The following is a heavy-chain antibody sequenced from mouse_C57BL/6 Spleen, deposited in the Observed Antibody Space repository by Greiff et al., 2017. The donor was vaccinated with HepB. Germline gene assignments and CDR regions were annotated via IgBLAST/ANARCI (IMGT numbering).Heavy chain of an antibody. CDR1: GYAFSSSW. Sequence: VQLQESGPELVKPGASVKISCKASGYAFSSSWMNWVKQRPGKGLEWIGRIYPGDGDTNYNGKFKGKATLTADKSSSTAYMQISSLTSEDSAVYFCARDGYYAFDYWGQGTTLTVSS. D-gene: IGHD2-3*01. V-gene: IGHV1-82*01. CDR3: ARDGYYAFDY. CDR2: IYPGDGDT. J-gene: IGHJ2*01.